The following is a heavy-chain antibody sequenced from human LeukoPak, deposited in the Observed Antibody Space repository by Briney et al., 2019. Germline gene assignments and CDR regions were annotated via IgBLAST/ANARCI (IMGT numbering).Heavy chain of an antibody. Sequence: GSLRLSCAASGFTFSSYAMSWVRQAPGKGLEWVSAISGSGGSTYYADSVKGRFTISRDNSKNTLYLQMNGLRAEDTAVYYCAAAVQVDGFDYWGQGTLVTVSS. CDR2: ISGSGGST. CDR1: GFTFSSYA. CDR3: AAAVQVDGFDY. V-gene: IGHV3-23*01. D-gene: IGHD3-9*01. J-gene: IGHJ4*02.